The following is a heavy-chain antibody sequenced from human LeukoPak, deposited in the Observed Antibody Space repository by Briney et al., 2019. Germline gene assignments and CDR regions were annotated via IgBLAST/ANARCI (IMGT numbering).Heavy chain of an antibody. J-gene: IGHJ4*02. CDR1: GGSISSYY. V-gene: IGHV4-59*12. Sequence: SETLSLTCTVSGGSISSYYWSWIRQPPGKGLEWIGYIYHSGSTYYNPSLKSRVTISVDRSKNQFSLKLSSVTAADTAVYYCARASKEAKYFDYWGQGTLVTVSS. D-gene: IGHD4-11*01. CDR2: IYHSGST. CDR3: ARASKEAKYFDY.